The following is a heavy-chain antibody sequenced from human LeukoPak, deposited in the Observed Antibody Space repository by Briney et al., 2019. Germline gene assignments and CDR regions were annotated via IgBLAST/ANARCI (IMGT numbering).Heavy chain of an antibody. CDR3: TTHLITMVRGVITLYYFDY. CDR2: ISGSGGST. CDR1: GFTFSSYA. V-gene: IGHV3-23*01. D-gene: IGHD3-10*01. Sequence: PGGSLRLSCAASGFTFSSYAMSWVRQAPGKGLEWVSAISGSGGSTYYADSVKGRFTISRDNSKNTLYRQMNSLRAEDTAVCYCTTHLITMVRGVITLYYFDYWGQGTLLTVSS. J-gene: IGHJ4*02.